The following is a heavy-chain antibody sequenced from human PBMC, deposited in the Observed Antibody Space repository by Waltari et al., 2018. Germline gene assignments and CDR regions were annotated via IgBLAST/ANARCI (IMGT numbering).Heavy chain of an antibody. V-gene: IGHV4-4*07. CDR3: ATYTGHFDYFDH. D-gene: IGHD1-1*01. CDR1: GGSVTGAN. J-gene: IGHJ4*02. CDR2: IFASGGT. Sequence: QVELQESGPGLVKPSETLSLTCTVSGGSVTGANWSWVRQPAGKGLGWIGRIFASGGTDYNPSFKSRVTMSVDTSKNEFSLRLTSVTAADTAVYYCATYTGHFDYFDHWGRGALVTVSS.